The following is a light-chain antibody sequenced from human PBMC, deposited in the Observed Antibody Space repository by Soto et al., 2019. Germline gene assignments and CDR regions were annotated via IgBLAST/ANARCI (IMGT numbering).Light chain of an antibody. Sequence: EIVMTQSPATLSVAPGERATLSCRASQSIYSNLAWYQQKPGQAPRLLIYGASTRATGIPARFSGSGSGTEFTLTISSLQSEDFAVYYCQQYNNWLPAFGQGTKVDIK. CDR3: QQYNNWLPA. J-gene: IGKJ1*01. V-gene: IGKV3-15*01. CDR1: QSIYSN. CDR2: GAS.